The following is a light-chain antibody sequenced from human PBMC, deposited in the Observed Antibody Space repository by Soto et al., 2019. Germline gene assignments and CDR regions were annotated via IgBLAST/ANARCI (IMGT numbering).Light chain of an antibody. J-gene: IGLJ2*01. V-gene: IGLV2-23*02. CDR2: EVS. CDR3: CSYAGSSTV. Sequence: QSVLTQPASVSGSPGQSITISFTGTSSDVGSYNLVSWYQQHPGKAPKLMIYEVSKRPSGVSNRFSGSKSGNTASLTISGLQAEDEADYYCCSYAGSSTVFGGGTKLTVL. CDR1: SSDVGSYNL.